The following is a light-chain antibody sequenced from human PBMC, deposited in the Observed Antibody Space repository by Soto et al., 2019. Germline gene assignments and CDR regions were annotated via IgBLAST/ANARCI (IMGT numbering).Light chain of an antibody. CDR3: QSYDSSLSGSPVV. V-gene: IGLV1-40*01. J-gene: IGLJ2*01. Sequence: QLVLTQPPSVSGAPGQRVTISCTGSSSNIGAGYDVHWYQQLPGTAPKLLIYGNSNRPSGVPDRLSGSKSGTSASLAITGLQAEDEADYYCQSYDSSLSGSPVVFGGGTKVTVL. CDR2: GNS. CDR1: SSNIGAGYD.